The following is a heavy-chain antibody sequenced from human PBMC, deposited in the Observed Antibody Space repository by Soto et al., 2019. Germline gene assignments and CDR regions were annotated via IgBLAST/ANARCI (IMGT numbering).Heavy chain of an antibody. CDR1: GFTFSSYG. D-gene: IGHD1-7*01. V-gene: IGHV3-30*02. Sequence: PGGSLRLSCAASGFTFSSYGMHWVLQAPGKGLEWVAVIWYDGSNKYYADSVKGRFTISRDNSKNTLYLQMNSLRAEDTAVYYCAKDLSNNWNFYYYYGMDVWGQGTTVTVSS. CDR2: IWYDGSNK. J-gene: IGHJ6*02. CDR3: AKDLSNNWNFYYYYGMDV.